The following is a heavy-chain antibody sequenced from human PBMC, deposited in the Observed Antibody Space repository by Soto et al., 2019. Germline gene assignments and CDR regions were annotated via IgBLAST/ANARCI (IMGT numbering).Heavy chain of an antibody. CDR3: AKDMVRSSWSHSDH. CDR1: GFTFDDYA. J-gene: IGHJ4*02. Sequence: EVQLVESGGGLVQPGRSLRLSCAASGFTFDDYAMHWVRQAPGKGLEWVSGISWNSGSIGYADSVKGRFTISRDNAKKSQYLQMNSLRAEDTDLYYCAKDMVRSSWSHSDHWGQGTLVTVSS. CDR2: ISWNSGSI. V-gene: IGHV3-9*01. D-gene: IGHD6-13*01.